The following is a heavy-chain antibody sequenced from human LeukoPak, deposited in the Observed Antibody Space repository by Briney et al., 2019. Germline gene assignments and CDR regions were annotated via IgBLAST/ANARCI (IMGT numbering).Heavy chain of an antibody. CDR1: GFTFSSYE. CDR3: ARDSKRPYYYYGTDV. J-gene: IGHJ6*02. D-gene: IGHD6-6*01. Sequence: QTGGALRLSCAAAGFTFSSYEMNWVRQAPGKGLEWVSYISSSGSSIYYADSVKGRFTISRDNAKNSLYLQMNSLRAEDTAVYYCARDSKRPYYYYGTDVWGQGTTVTVSS. CDR2: ISSSGSSI. V-gene: IGHV3-48*03.